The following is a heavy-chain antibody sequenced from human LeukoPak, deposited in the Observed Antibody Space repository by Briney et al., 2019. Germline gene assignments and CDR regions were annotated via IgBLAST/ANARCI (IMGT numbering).Heavy chain of an antibody. CDR1: GFTFSNYA. Sequence: PGGSLRLSCAASGFTFSNYAMNWVRQAPGKGLEWVSSISGGAGGASYADSVKGRFTMSRDNSKNTLYLQMSSLRAEDTAVYYCAKDGGYGSGSYYPDYWGQGTLVTVSS. V-gene: IGHV3-23*01. CDR3: AKDGGYGSGSYYPDY. J-gene: IGHJ4*02. CDR2: ISGGAGGA. D-gene: IGHD3-10*01.